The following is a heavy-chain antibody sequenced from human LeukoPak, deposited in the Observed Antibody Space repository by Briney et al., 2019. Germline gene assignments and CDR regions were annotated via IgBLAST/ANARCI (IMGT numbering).Heavy chain of an antibody. CDR1: GHTFTSYY. D-gene: IGHD6-13*01. Sequence: ASVKVFCKASGHTFTSYYMHWVRQAPGQGLEWMGIINPSGGSTSYAQKFQGRVTMTRDTSTSTVYMELSSLRSEDTAVYYCAREAAAGTTANAFDIWGQGTMVTVSS. J-gene: IGHJ3*02. CDR2: INPSGGST. CDR3: AREAAAGTTANAFDI. V-gene: IGHV1-46*01.